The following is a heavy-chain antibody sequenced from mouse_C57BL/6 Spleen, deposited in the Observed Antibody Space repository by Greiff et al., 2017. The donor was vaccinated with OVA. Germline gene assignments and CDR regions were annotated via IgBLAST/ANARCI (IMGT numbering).Heavy chain of an antibody. CDR1: GYTFTSYW. Sequence: QVHVKQPGAELVKPGASVKLSCKASGYTFTSYWMHWVKQRPGRGLEWIGRIDPNSGGTKYNEKFKSKATLTVDKPSSTAYMQLSSLTSEDSAVYYCGRDYYDYDGGFDYWGQGTTLTVSS. CDR2: IDPNSGGT. D-gene: IGHD2-4*01. J-gene: IGHJ2*01. CDR3: GRDYYDYDGGFDY. V-gene: IGHV1-72*01.